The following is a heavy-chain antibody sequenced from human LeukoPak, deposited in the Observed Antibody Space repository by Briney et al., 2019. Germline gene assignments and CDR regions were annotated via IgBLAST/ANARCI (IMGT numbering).Heavy chain of an antibody. D-gene: IGHD5/OR15-5a*01. CDR2: ISGSGTGT. Sequence: GRSLRLSCAASGFTFSSYAMSWVRQAPGKGLEWVSTISGSGTGTYYADSVKGRFTISGDNSKNMVYLQMNSLRAEDTAVYYCAKGKLVSTITCSPDYWGQGTLVTVSS. CDR3: AKGKLVSTITCSPDY. CDR1: GFTFSSYA. V-gene: IGHV3-23*01. J-gene: IGHJ4*02.